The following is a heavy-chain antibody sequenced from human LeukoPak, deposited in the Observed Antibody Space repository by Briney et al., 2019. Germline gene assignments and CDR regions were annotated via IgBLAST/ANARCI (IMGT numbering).Heavy chain of an antibody. Sequence: ASVKVSCKVSGYTLTELSMHWVRQAPGKGLEWMGGFDPEDGETIYAQKSQGRVTMTEDTSTDTAYMELSSLRSEDTAVYYCARGGLWFGELTHHFDYWGQGTLVTVSS. CDR3: ARGGLWFGELTHHFDY. D-gene: IGHD3-10*01. CDR2: FDPEDGET. J-gene: IGHJ4*02. CDR1: GYTLTELS. V-gene: IGHV1-24*01.